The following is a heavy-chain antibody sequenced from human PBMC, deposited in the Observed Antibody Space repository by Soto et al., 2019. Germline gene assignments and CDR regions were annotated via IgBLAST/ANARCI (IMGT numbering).Heavy chain of an antibody. CDR1: GFTFSSYG. CDR2: IWYDGSNK. CDR3: ARDRVLGGGQQLVRLAY. Sequence: QVQLVESGGGVVQPGRSLRPSCAASGFTFSSYGMHWVRQAPGKGLEWVAVIWYDGSNKYYADYVKGRFTISRDNSKNTLYLQMNSLRAEDTAVYYCARDRVLGGGQQLVRLAYWGQGTLVTVSS. V-gene: IGHV3-33*01. J-gene: IGHJ4*02. D-gene: IGHD6-13*01.